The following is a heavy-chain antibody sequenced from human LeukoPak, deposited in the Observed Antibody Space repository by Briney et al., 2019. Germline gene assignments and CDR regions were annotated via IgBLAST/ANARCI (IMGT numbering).Heavy chain of an antibody. V-gene: IGHV3-53*01. CDR3: AGYDSSGYQVDY. J-gene: IGHJ4*02. Sequence: GGSLRLSCAASGFTVRSNYMSWVRQAPGKGLEWVSVIYSGGSTYYADSVKGRFTISRDNSKNTLYLQMNSLRAEDTAVYYCAGYDSSGYQVDYWGQGTLVTVPS. CDR2: IYSGGST. CDR1: GFTVRSNY. D-gene: IGHD3-22*01.